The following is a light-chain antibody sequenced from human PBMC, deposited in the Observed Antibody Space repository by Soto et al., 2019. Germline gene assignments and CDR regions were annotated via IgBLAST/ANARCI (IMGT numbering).Light chain of an antibody. V-gene: IGLV2-11*01. Sequence: QSALTQPRSVSGSPGQSVTISCTGTSSDVGGYNYVSWYQQQPGKPPKLIIYDVTKPPSGVPARFSVSKSSNTASLTISGLQADDDADYYCCSDAGSFILVFGGGTKLTVL. CDR2: DVT. CDR1: SSDVGGYNY. J-gene: IGLJ2*01. CDR3: CSDAGSFILV.